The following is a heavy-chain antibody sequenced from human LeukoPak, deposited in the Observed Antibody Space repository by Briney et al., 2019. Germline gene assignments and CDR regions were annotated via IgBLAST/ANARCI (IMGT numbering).Heavy chain of an antibody. Sequence: GASVKVSCKASEGTFSSYTISWVRQAPGQGLEWMGRIIPILGIANYAQKFQGRVTITADKSTSTAYMELSSLRSEDTAVYYCARDKLDSSSWYYFDYWGQGTLVTVSS. CDR1: EGTFSSYT. D-gene: IGHD6-13*01. V-gene: IGHV1-69*04. J-gene: IGHJ4*02. CDR2: IIPILGIA. CDR3: ARDKLDSSSWYYFDY.